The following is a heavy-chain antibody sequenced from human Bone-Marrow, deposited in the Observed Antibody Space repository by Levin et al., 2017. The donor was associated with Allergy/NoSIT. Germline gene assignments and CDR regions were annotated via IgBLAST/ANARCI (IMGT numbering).Heavy chain of an antibody. CDR3: AKDTPLVTSSGWSWNSVDY. CDR1: GFTFNKNA. V-gene: IGHV3-23*01. CDR2: VTGASAAT. Sequence: TGGSLRLSCAASGFTFNKNAMSWVRQAPGKGLEWVSTVTGASAATYYADSVRGRFTVYRDNSKDTVYLQMTSLRGGDTDLYFCAKDTPLVTSSGWSWNSVDYWGQGTQVVVSS. D-gene: IGHD6-19*01. J-gene: IGHJ4*02.